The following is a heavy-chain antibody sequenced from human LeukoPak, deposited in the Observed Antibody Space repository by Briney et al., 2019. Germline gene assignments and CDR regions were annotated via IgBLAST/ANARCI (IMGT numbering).Heavy chain of an antibody. J-gene: IGHJ4*02. CDR3: AIAPMVGRLYYFDY. Sequence: SSETLSLTCAVSGGSISSSNWWSWVRQPPGKGLEWIGEIYHSGSTNYNPSLKSRVTTSVDKSKNQFSLKLSSVTAADTAVYYCAIAPMVGRLYYFDYWGQGTLVTVSS. V-gene: IGHV4-4*02. D-gene: IGHD3-10*02. CDR2: IYHSGST. CDR1: GGSISSSNW.